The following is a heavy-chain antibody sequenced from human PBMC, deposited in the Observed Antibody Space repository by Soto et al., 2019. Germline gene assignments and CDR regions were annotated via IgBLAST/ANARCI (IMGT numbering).Heavy chain of an antibody. CDR1: GFTFSSYA. CDR3: AKDVAYYYGSGSSFDY. V-gene: IGHV3-23*01. CDR2: ISGSGGST. Sequence: GGSLRLSCASSGFTFSSYAMSWVRQAPGKGLEWVSAISGSGGSTYYADSVKGRFTISRDNSKNTLYLQMNSLRAEDTAVYYCAKDVAYYYGSGSSFDYWGQGTLVTVSS. D-gene: IGHD3-10*01. J-gene: IGHJ4*02.